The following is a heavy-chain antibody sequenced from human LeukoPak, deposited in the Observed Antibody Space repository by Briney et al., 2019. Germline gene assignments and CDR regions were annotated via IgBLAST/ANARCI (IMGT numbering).Heavy chain of an antibody. V-gene: IGHV3-74*01. CDR2: INSDWSST. Sequence: GWSLRLSCPASGFTFSSYWMHGVRQAPWKGRVWVSRINSDWSSTSYEDSVKGRFTIFIDNAKSTLYLQMNSLRAEDTAVYYCASARGYWGQGTLVTVSS. J-gene: IGHJ4*02. CDR1: GFTFSSYW. CDR3: ASARGY.